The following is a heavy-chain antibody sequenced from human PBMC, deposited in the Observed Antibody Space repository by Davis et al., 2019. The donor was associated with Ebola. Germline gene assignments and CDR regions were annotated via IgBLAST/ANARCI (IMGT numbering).Heavy chain of an antibody. CDR2: IYYSGST. CDR1: GGSISSSSYY. Sequence: PSETLSLTCTVSGGSISSSSYYWGWIRQPPGKGLEWIGSIYYSGSTYYNPSLKSRVTISVDTSKNQFSLKLSSVTAADTAVYYCARAGGYSYGYGAWGQGTLVTVSS. CDR3: ARAGGYSYGYGA. D-gene: IGHD5-18*01. J-gene: IGHJ5*02. V-gene: IGHV4-39*07.